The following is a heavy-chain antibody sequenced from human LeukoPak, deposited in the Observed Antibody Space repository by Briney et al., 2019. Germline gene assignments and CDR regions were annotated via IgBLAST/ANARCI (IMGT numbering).Heavy chain of an antibody. CDR3: ARLVDTAMAADY. CDR2: IYAGDSDT. D-gene: IGHD5-18*01. Sequence: GXSLQISCQGAGSIFTTYWIGGGRQLPGKGREWMGIIYAGDSDTRYSPSFQGQVTISAEKSSRTCTVQWSSLKASDTAMYYCARLVDTAMAADYWGQGTLVSVSS. J-gene: IGHJ4*02. CDR1: GSIFTTYW. V-gene: IGHV5-51*01.